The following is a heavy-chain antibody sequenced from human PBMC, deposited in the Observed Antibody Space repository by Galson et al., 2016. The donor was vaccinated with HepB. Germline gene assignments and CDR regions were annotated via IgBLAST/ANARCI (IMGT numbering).Heavy chain of an antibody. CDR1: GFTFSNYG. CDR3: ARRHEYCPPVGCSVDY. D-gene: IGHD2/OR15-2a*01. V-gene: IGHV3-30*03. CDR2: DSMDGRRK. Sequence: SPRLSCAASGFTFSNYGMHWVRQAPGKGLEWVAADSMDGRRKFYADSVKGRFTISRDNSNSMLFLQMSSLRADDTAVYYCARRHEYCPPVGCSVDYWGQGTLVSVSS. J-gene: IGHJ4*02.